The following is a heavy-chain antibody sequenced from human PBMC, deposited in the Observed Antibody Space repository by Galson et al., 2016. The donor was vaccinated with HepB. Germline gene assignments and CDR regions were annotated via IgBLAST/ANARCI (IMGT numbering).Heavy chain of an antibody. V-gene: IGHV3-30-3*01. J-gene: IGHJ3*02. CDR3: ARTSSGWNAMSSFDI. CDR2: ISYDGTNK. Sequence: SLRLSCAASGFTFNKYAMHWVRQAPGKGLEWVASISYDGTNKYYADSVKGRFTISRDNSKKTLYLQMNSLRAEDTAVYYCARTSSGWNAMSSFDIWGQGTMVTVSS. D-gene: IGHD6-19*01. CDR1: GFTFNKYA.